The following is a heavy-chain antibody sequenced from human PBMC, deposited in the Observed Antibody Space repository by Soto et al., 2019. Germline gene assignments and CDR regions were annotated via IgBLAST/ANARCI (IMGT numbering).Heavy chain of an antibody. Sequence: QVQLVESGGGVVQPGRSLRLSCAASGFIFSSYGMHWVRQAPGKGLEWVAVISYEGSHTYYADSVKGRFTITRDNSKNRRYLQMNRLRTEETAVYYCAKEVHCGGGSCSWSEGFDYWGQGTLLTVSS. D-gene: IGHD2-15*01. J-gene: IGHJ4*02. CDR2: ISYEGSHT. CDR3: AKEVHCGGGSCSWSEGFDY. V-gene: IGHV3-30*18. CDR1: GFIFSSYG.